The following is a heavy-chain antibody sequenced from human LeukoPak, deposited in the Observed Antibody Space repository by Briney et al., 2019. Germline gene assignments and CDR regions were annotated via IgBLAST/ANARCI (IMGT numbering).Heavy chain of an antibody. Sequence: GGSLRLSCAASGFTFSSYAMTWVRQAPGKGLEWVSAISGGGGGTFYADSVKGRFTISRDNSKNTRYLQLNSLSAEDTAVYYCAKDLGGKPYDYYGMDVWGQGTTVTVSS. CDR3: AKDLGGKPYDYYGMDV. CDR2: ISGGGGGT. V-gene: IGHV3-23*01. J-gene: IGHJ6*02. CDR1: GFTFSSYA.